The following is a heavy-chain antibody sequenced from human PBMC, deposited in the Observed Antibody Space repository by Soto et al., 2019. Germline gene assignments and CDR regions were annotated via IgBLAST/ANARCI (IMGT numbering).Heavy chain of an antibody. CDR2: MHHSGVT. V-gene: IGHV4-34*01. J-gene: IGHJ4*02. Sequence: SETLSINCAVYGGSLSGSYCSWIRQPPGTGLEWIGEMHHSGVTYYSPALKSRVTLSVDTSKNQFSLKLNSVTAADTAVYYCASPGYCSDGTCYPDYWGQGTLVTVSS. D-gene: IGHD2-15*01. CDR3: ASPGYCSDGTCYPDY. CDR1: GGSLSGSY.